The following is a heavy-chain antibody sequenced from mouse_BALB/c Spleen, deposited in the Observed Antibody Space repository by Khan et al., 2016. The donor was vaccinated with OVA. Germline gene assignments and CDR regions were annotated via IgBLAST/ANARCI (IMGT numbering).Heavy chain of an antibody. CDR2: IDPEAGVT. V-gene: IGHV1-15*01. Sequence: QVQLQQSGAELVRPGASVTLSCKASGYTFTDYEMHWVKQTPVHGLEWIGAIDPEAGVTAYNQMFKGKATLTADKSSTTAYMELRSLTSEGSAVYYCTSRDYCSRYGFAYWGQGTLVTVSA. CDR1: GYTFTDYE. J-gene: IGHJ3*01. D-gene: IGHD1-1*01. CDR3: TSRDYCSRYGFAY.